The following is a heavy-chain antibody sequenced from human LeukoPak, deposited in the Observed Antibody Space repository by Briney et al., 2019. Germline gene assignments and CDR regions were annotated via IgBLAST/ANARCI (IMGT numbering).Heavy chain of an antibody. Sequence: SETLSLTCAVYGGPFSGYYWSWIRQPPGKGLEWIGEINHSGSTNYNPSLKSRVTISVDTSKNQFSLKLSSVTAADTAVYYCARVVGYCSGGSCYSRYFDYWGQGTLVTVSS. V-gene: IGHV4-34*01. CDR1: GGPFSGYY. CDR3: ARVVGYCSGGSCYSRYFDY. J-gene: IGHJ4*02. D-gene: IGHD2-15*01. CDR2: INHSGST.